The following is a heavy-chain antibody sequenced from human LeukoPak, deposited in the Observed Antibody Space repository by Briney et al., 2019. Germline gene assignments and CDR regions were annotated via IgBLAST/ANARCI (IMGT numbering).Heavy chain of an antibody. CDR3: ATRRSGSHPYY. Sequence: TSETLTLTCTVSGAPVSSSSYYWAWIRQPPGKGLEWVGSVFYSGSTNYNPSLKSRVTMSVDTSKNQFSLRLSSVTGTDTAVYYCATRRSGSHPYYWGQGTLVTVSS. CDR2: VFYSGST. CDR1: GAPVSSSSYY. D-gene: IGHD1-26*01. J-gene: IGHJ4*02. V-gene: IGHV4-39*01.